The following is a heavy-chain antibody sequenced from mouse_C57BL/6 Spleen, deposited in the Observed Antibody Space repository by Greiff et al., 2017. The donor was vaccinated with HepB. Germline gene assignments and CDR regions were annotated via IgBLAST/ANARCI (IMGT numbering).Heavy chain of an antibody. Sequence: QVQLQQSGAELVKPGASVKVSCKASGYTFTSYGMHWVKQRPGQGLEWIGRINPSVSDTNYNQKFKGKAALTVDKSSSTAYMQLSSLPSEDSAVYYCGIDDDYDEKGFAYWGQGTLVTVSA. CDR2: INPSVSDT. J-gene: IGHJ3*01. V-gene: IGHV1-74*01. CDR3: GIDDDYDEKGFAY. CDR1: GYTFTSYG. D-gene: IGHD2-4*01.